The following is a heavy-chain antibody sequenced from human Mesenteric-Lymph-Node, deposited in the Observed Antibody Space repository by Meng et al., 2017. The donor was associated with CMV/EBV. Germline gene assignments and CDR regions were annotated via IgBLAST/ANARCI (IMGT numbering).Heavy chain of an antibody. J-gene: IGHJ5*02. CDR3: AKGGMIFGVVIPHPWFDP. D-gene: IGHD3-3*01. V-gene: IGHV3-23*01. CDR1: EFSFSNYA. Sequence: GGSLRLSCAASEFSFSNYAMSWVRQAPGKGLEWVSGISGSGATTYNADSVKGRFTISSDNSKNTLYLQMNSLRAEDTATYYCAKGGMIFGVVIPHPWFDPWGQGTLVTVSS. CDR2: ISGSGATT.